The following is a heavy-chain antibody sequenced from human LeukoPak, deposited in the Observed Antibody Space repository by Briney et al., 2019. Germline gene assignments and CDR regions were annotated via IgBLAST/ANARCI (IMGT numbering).Heavy chain of an antibody. CDR2: ISSSSSTI. Sequence: PGGSLRLSCAASGFTFSSYSMNWVRQAPGKGLEWVSYISSSSSTIYYADSVKGRFTISRDNAKNSLYLQMNSLRAEDTAVYYCASDLAYCGGDCYPAGHDAFDIWGQGTMVTVSS. D-gene: IGHD2-21*02. CDR1: GFTFSSYS. V-gene: IGHV3-48*01. CDR3: ASDLAYCGGDCYPAGHDAFDI. J-gene: IGHJ3*02.